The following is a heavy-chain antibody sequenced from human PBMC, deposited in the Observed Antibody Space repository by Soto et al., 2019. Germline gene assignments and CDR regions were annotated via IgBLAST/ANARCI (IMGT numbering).Heavy chain of an antibody. Sequence: HPGGSLRLSCAASGFTFSSYAMNWVRQAPGKGLDWVSGISGGGGSTYYADSVKGRFTISRDNSKNTLYLQMNSLRAEDTAVYYCAKDFRTDYDFWSGYPLDVWGQGTTVTVSS. CDR1: GFTFSSYA. D-gene: IGHD3-3*01. CDR3: AKDFRTDYDFWSGYPLDV. J-gene: IGHJ6*02. V-gene: IGHV3-23*01. CDR2: ISGGGGST.